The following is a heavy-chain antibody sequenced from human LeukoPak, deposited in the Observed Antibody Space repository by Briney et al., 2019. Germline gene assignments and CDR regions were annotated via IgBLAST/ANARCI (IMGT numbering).Heavy chain of an antibody. CDR3: ARGRGGD. J-gene: IGHJ4*02. CDR1: GVSVNRYF. CDR2: ISMEGIT. V-gene: IGHV3-53*01. Sequence: GGFLRLSCAVSGVSVNRYFMGWVRQAPGKGLEWVSLISMEGITHHADSVRGRFTISRDNSKSILYLQMNSLRVDDTAFYYCARGRGGDWGRGALVTVSS. D-gene: IGHD2-15*01.